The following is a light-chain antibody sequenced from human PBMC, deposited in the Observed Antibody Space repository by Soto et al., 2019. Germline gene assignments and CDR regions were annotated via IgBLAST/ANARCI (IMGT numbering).Light chain of an antibody. CDR3: QQYNSYPWT. CDR1: QNIVNW. J-gene: IGKJ1*01. CDR2: KTS. V-gene: IGKV1-5*03. Sequence: DIQMTQSPSTLSASVGDRVTITCRARQNIVNWLAWYQQKPGKAPNLLIYKTSTLQRGVPSRFSGSGSGTEFTLTISSLQPDDFATYYCQQYNSYPWTFGQGTKVDIK.